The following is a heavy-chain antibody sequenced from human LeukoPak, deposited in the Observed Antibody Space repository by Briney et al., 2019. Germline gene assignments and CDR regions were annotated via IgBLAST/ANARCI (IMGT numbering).Heavy chain of an antibody. D-gene: IGHD3-22*01. CDR2: INHSGST. Sequence: SETQSLTCAVYGGSFSGYYWSWIRQPPGKGLEWIGEINHSGSTNYNPSLKSRVTISVDTSKNQFSLKLSSVTAADTAVYYCARGIGSGYYPSWFDPWGQGTLVTVSS. J-gene: IGHJ5*02. CDR3: ARGIGSGYYPSWFDP. V-gene: IGHV4-34*01. CDR1: GGSFSGYY.